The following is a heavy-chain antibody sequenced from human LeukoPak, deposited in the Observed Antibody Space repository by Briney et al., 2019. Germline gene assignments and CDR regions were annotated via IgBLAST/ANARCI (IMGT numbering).Heavy chain of an antibody. CDR2: IYHHGAT. Sequence: NPSGTLSLTCAVSGGSISSNNWWSWVRQPPGKGLEWIGEIYHHGATNYNPSLKSRVTLSVDKSKNQFSLELSSVTAADTAVYYCARGPSVAAHLDYWGQGTLVTVSS. V-gene: IGHV4-4*02. CDR3: ARGPSVAAHLDY. CDR1: GGSISSNNW. J-gene: IGHJ4*02. D-gene: IGHD5-12*01.